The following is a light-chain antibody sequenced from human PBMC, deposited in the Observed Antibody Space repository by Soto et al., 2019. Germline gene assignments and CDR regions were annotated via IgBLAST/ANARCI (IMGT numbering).Light chain of an antibody. Sequence: EVVMTQSPATLSVSPGERATLSCRASQSVNANLAWYQQKPGQAPRLLIHGASNRATGIPARFSGSGFRTAFILTISNLPSEDFAVYNCQHYNTSLWTSGQGTKVEIK. J-gene: IGKJ1*01. CDR2: GAS. CDR3: QHYNTSLWT. V-gene: IGKV3-15*01. CDR1: QSVNAN.